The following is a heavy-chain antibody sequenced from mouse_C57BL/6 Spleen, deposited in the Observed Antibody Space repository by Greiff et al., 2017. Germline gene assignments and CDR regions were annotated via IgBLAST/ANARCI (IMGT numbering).Heavy chain of an antibody. D-gene: IGHD1-1*01. CDR3: ARYIYYYGSSDWYFDV. Sequence: EVKLLESGPGLAKPSQTLSLTCSVTGYSITSDYWNWIRKFPGNKLEYMGYISYSGSTYYNPSLKSRISITRDTSKNQYYLQLNSVTTEDTATYYCARYIYYYGSSDWYFDVWGTGTTVTVSS. V-gene: IGHV3-8*01. J-gene: IGHJ1*03. CDR1: GYSITSDY. CDR2: ISYSGST.